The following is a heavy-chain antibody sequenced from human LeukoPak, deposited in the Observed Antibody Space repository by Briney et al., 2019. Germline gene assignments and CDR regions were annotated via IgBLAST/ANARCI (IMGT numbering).Heavy chain of an antibody. CDR1: GFTFSSYA. CDR2: ISYDGSNK. CDR3: ARDRRYCSSTSCQKNTYYYYYMDV. V-gene: IGHV3-30-3*01. Sequence: PGGSLRLSCAASGFTFSSYAMHWVRQAPGKGLEWVAVISYDGSNKYYADSVKGRFTISRDNSKNTLYLQMNSLRAEDTAVYYCARDRRYCSSTSCQKNTYYYYYMDVWGKGTTVTVSS. J-gene: IGHJ6*03. D-gene: IGHD2-2*01.